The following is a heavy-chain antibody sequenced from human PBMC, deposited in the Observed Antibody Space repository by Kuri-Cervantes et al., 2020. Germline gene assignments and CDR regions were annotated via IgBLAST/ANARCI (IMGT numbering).Heavy chain of an antibody. D-gene: IGHD1-26*01. CDR2: INTNTGNP. V-gene: IGHV7-4-1*02. Sequence: ASVKVSCKASGYTFTSYYMHWVRQAPGQGLEWMGWINTNTGNPTYAQGFTGRFVFSLDTSVSTAYLQISSLKAEDTAVYYCASSSGSWGGSAFDIWGQGTTVTVSS. J-gene: IGHJ3*02. CDR1: GYTFTSYY. CDR3: ASSSGSWGGSAFDI.